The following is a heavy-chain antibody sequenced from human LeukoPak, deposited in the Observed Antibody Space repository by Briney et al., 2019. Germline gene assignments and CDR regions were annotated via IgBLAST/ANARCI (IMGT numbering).Heavy chain of an antibody. D-gene: IGHD2-2*01. V-gene: IGHV4-38-2*01. Sequence: PSETLSLTCAVSDYSINSGQYWGWIRQPPGQGLEWIGSIYHRGRTYYNPSLKSRVTTSVDTSKNQFSLKLTSVTAADTAVYYCARHASPDIVIVPAATFDYWGQGTLVTVSS. J-gene: IGHJ4*02. CDR3: ARHASPDIVIVPAATFDY. CDR1: DYSINSGQY. CDR2: IYHRGRT.